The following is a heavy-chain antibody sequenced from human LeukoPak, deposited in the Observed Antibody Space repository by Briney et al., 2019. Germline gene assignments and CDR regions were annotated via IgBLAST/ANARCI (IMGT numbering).Heavy chain of an antibody. Sequence: PGGSLRLSCAASGFTFSSYWMHWVRQAPGKWLVWVSRINSDGSSTRYADSVKGRFTISRDNAKNTLYLQMNSLRAEDTAVYYCARGHDYGNYRLDPWGQGALVTVSS. J-gene: IGHJ5*02. D-gene: IGHD4-11*01. CDR1: GFTFSSYW. CDR3: ARGHDYGNYRLDP. V-gene: IGHV3-74*01. CDR2: INSDGSST.